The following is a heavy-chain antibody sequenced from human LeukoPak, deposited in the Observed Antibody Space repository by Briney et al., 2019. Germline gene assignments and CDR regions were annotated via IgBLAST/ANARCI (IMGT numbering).Heavy chain of an antibody. D-gene: IGHD6-19*01. V-gene: IGHV3-48*03. CDR2: ISGSGSTI. CDR3: AGLVLDY. J-gene: IGHJ4*02. Sequence: GGSLRLSCAASGFTFRSYAMTWVRQAPGKGLEWVSYISGSGSTIYYTDSVKGRFTISRDNAKNSLYLQMNSLRAEDTAVYYCAGLVLDYWGQGTLVTVSS. CDR1: GFTFRSYA.